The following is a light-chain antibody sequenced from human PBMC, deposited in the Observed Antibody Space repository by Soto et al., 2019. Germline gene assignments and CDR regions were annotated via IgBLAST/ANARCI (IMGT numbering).Light chain of an antibody. Sequence: DIQMTQSASSLSASLGDRVSIPWRSSQNIRDFLNWYQQKPGKAPELLIFSASSLQSGVPSRFSGSGSGTDFTLPIGSLQRADFATYFCHQTYSTPPTFGQGTRVDI. V-gene: IGKV1-39*01. CDR3: HQTYSTPPT. J-gene: IGKJ1*01. CDR1: QNIRDF. CDR2: SAS.